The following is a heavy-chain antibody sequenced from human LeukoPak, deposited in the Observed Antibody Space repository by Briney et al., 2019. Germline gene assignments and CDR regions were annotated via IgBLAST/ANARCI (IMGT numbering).Heavy chain of an antibody. CDR1: GGSFSGYY. J-gene: IGHJ6*03. D-gene: IGHD6-6*01. V-gene: IGHV4-34*01. Sequence: SETLSLTCAVHGGSFSGYYWSWIRQPPGKGLEWIGEINHSGSTNYNPSLKSRVTISVDTSKNQFSLKLSSVTAADTAVYYCARGQYINYYYYYYMDVWSKGTTVTVSS. CDR3: ARGQYINYYYYYYMDV. CDR2: INHSGST.